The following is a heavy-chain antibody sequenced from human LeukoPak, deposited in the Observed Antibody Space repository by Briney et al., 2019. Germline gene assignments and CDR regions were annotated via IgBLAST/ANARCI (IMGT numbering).Heavy chain of an antibody. Sequence: KPSETLSLTCAVYGGSFSGYYWNWIRQPPGKGLEWIGEINHSGSTKYNPSLKSRVTISVDTSKNQFSLKLSSVTAADTAVYYCAREGVGYSSGWSLRAFDYWGQGTLVTVSS. D-gene: IGHD6-19*01. CDR3: AREGVGYSSGWSLRAFDY. CDR1: GGSFSGYY. CDR2: INHSGST. J-gene: IGHJ4*02. V-gene: IGHV4-34*01.